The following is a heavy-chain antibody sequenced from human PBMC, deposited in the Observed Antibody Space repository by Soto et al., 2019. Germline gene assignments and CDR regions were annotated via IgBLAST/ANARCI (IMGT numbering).Heavy chain of an antibody. Sequence: SETLSLTCTVSGGSISSYYWSWIRQPLGKGLEWIGYIYYSGSTNYNPSLKSRVTISVDTSKNQFSLKLSSVTAADTAVYYCARVSGTYYYYMDVWGKGTTVTVSS. V-gene: IGHV4-59*01. J-gene: IGHJ6*03. D-gene: IGHD1-7*01. CDR1: GGSISSYY. CDR2: IYYSGST. CDR3: ARVSGTYYYYMDV.